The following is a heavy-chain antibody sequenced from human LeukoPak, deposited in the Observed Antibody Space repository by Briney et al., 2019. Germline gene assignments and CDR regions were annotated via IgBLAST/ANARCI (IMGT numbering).Heavy chain of an antibody. CDR3: AKGVSLGSYFEAFDY. CDR2: ISYDGTNK. J-gene: IGHJ4*02. V-gene: IGHV3-30*18. Sequence: GGSLRLSCTASGFTFSNYGMHWVRQAPGKGLEWVAVISYDGTNKFYADSVKGRFTISRDNSKNTLYLQMNSLRAEDTAVFYRAKGVSLGSYFEAFDYWGQGTLVTVSS. D-gene: IGHD3-10*01. CDR1: GFTFSNYG.